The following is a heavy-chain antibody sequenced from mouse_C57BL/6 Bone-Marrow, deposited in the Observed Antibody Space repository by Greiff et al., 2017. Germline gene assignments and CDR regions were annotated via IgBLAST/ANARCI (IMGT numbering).Heavy chain of an antibody. CDR1: GFTFSSYA. CDR2: ISSGGDYI. CDR3: TRADYYGSSYWYFDV. J-gene: IGHJ1*03. Sequence: EVKVEESGEGLVKPGGSLKLSCAASGFTFSSYAMSWVRQTPEKRLEWVAYISSGGDYIYYADTVKGRFPISRDNARNTLYLQMSSLKSEDTAMYYCTRADYYGSSYWYFDVGGTGTTVTVSS. D-gene: IGHD1-1*01. V-gene: IGHV5-9-1*02.